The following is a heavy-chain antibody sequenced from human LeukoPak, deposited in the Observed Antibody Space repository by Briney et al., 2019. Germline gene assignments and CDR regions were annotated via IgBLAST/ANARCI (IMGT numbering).Heavy chain of an antibody. J-gene: IGHJ3*02. V-gene: IGHV1-2*06. CDR3: ARDVDSSSWLDI. CDR2: INPNSGGT. Sequence: GASVTVSCKASGYTFTGYYMHWVRQAPGQGLEWMGRINPNSGGTNYAQKFQGRVTMTRDTSISTAYMELSRLRSDDTAVYYCARDVDSSSWLDIWGQGTMVTVSS. D-gene: IGHD6-13*01. CDR1: GYTFTGYY.